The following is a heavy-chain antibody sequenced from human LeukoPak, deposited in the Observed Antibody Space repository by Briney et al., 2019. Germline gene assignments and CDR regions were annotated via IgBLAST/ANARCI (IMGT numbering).Heavy chain of an antibody. CDR2: INPNSGGT. CDR3: AREEQYNMYFDY. D-gene: IGHD1/OR15-1a*01. Sequence: ASVKVSCKASGYTFTGYYMHWVRQTPGQGLEWMGWINPNSGGTNYAQKFQGRVTMTRDTSISTAYMELSRLTSDDTAVYYCAREEQYNMYFDYWGQGTLVTVSS. V-gene: IGHV1-2*02. J-gene: IGHJ4*02. CDR1: GYTFTGYY.